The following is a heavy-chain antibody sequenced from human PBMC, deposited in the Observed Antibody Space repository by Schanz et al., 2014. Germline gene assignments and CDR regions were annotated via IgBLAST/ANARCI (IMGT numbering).Heavy chain of an antibody. CDR2: IYKSGSA. CDR1: GFNVSKSY. D-gene: IGHD6-19*01. V-gene: IGHV3-66*01. Sequence: EVQVVESGGGLVQPGGSLRLSCVASGFNVSKSYVSWVRQAPGKGLEWVSLIYKSGSAFYADSVKGRLTISRDNSKNTVYLQMNNVGVDDTATYYCVKTDAGWRFDYWGQGTLVTVSS. CDR3: VKTDAGWRFDY. J-gene: IGHJ4*02.